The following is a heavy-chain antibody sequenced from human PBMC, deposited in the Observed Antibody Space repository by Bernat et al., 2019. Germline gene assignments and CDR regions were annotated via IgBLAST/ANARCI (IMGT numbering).Heavy chain of an antibody. CDR3: ARGRYCSSTSCYSTDY. CDR1: GGSFSGYY. J-gene: IGHJ4*02. Sequence: QVQLQQWGAGLLKPSETLSLTCAVYGGSFSGYYWSWIRQPPGKGLEWIGEINHSGSTNYNPSLKSRVTISVDPSKNQFSLKLSSVTAADTAVYYCARGRYCSSTSCYSTDYWGQGTLVTVSS. CDR2: INHSGST. D-gene: IGHD2-2*01. V-gene: IGHV4-34*01.